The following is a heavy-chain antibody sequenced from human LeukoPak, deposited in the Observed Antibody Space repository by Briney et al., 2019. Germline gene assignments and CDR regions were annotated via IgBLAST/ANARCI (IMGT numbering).Heavy chain of an antibody. CDR3: ARAYRSGDRTPYFDY. CDR1: GSTFTGYY. CDR2: INPNSGGT. D-gene: IGHD3-10*01. V-gene: IGHV1-2*06. Sequence: RASVKVSCKASGSTFTGYYMHWVRQAPGQGLEWMGRINPNSGGTNYAQKFQGRVTMTRDTSISTAYMELSRLRSDDTAVYYCARAYRSGDRTPYFDYWGQGTLVTVSS. J-gene: IGHJ4*02.